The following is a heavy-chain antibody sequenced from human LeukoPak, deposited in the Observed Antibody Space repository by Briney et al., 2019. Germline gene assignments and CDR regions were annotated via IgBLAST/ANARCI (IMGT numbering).Heavy chain of an antibody. CDR2: IYTSGST. J-gene: IGHJ4*02. Sequence: SETLSLTCTVSGGSISSYYRGWIRQAPGKGLEWIGRIYTSGSTNYNPSLKSRVTMSVDTSKNQFSLKLSSVTAADTAVYYCALLYDYVWGSYLDYWGQGTLVTVSS. D-gene: IGHD3-16*02. CDR3: ALLYDYVWGSYLDY. CDR1: GGSISSYY. V-gene: IGHV4-4*07.